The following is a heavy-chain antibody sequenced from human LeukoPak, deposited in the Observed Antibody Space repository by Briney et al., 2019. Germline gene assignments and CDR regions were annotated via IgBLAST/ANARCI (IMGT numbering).Heavy chain of an antibody. CDR2: IIPIFSTA. V-gene: IGHV1-69*13. D-gene: IGHD5-12*01. CDR1: GGTFSSYA. CDR3: ARAMILDIVATIFVLDY. J-gene: IGHJ4*02. Sequence: SVKVSCKASGGTFSSYAISWVRQAPGQGLEWMGGIIPIFSTANYAQKFQGRVTITADESTSTAYMELSSLRSEDTAVYYCARAMILDIVATIFVLDYWGQGTLVTVSS.